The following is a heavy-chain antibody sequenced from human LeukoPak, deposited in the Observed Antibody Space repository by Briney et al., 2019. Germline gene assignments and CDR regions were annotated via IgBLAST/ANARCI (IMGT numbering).Heavy chain of an antibody. CDR1: GFTFSSYA. D-gene: IGHD5-12*01. V-gene: IGHV3-23*01. CDR3: AKDRDGYSGARGFDC. CDR2: ISGSGGST. Sequence: GGSLRLSCAASGFTFSSYAMSWVRQAPGKGLDWVSAISGSGGSTHYADSVKGRFTISRDNSKNTLHLQMNSLGAADTAVYYCAKDRDGYSGARGFDCWGQGTLVTVSS. J-gene: IGHJ4*02.